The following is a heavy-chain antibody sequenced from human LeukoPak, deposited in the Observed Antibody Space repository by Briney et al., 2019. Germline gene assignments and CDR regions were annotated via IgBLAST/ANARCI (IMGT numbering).Heavy chain of an antibody. CDR1: GYTFTSYY. J-gene: IGHJ4*02. Sequence: ASVKVSYKASGYTFTSYYMHWVRQAPGQGLEWMGIINPSGGSTSYAQKFQGRVTMTRDTSTSTVYMELSSLRSEDTAVYYCARDGYTPKTGSDYYFDYWGQGTLVTVSS. CDR2: INPSGGST. CDR3: ARDGYTPKTGSDYYFDY. V-gene: IGHV1-46*01. D-gene: IGHD5-24*01.